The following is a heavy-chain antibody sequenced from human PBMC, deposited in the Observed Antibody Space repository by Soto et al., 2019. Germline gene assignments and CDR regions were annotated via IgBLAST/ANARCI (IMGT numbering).Heavy chain of an antibody. D-gene: IGHD3-10*01. CDR3: VRSGDYRSGSYWYFFDY. CDR2: MYWKDGNT. J-gene: IGHJ4*02. CDR1: GFTFSNYW. V-gene: IGHV3-20*04. Sequence: PGGSLRLSCVASGFTFSNYWMSWVRQVPGKGLEWVSGMYWKDGNTHYADSVKGRFTISRDNAKNSLFLQLNSLRAEDTALYYCVRSGDYRSGSYWYFFDYWGQGALVTVSS.